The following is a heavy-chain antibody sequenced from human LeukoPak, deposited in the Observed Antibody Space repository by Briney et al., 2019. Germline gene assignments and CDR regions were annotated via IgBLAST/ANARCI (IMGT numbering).Heavy chain of an antibody. J-gene: IGHJ4*02. V-gene: IGHV2-5*02. CDR1: GFSLTTSGVG. D-gene: IGHD6-19*01. CDR2: VYWDDYK. CDR3: ARRSKQWFFDY. Sequence: VSGPTLVKPTQTLTLTCTISGFSLTTSGVGVGWIRQPPGKALEWLALVYWDDYKCYSPSLESRLTITKDPPKNPVVLTMTNMDPVDTATYYCARRSKQWFFDYWGQGTLVTVSS.